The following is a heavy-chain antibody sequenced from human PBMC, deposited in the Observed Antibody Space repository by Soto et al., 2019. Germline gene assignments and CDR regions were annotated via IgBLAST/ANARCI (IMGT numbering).Heavy chain of an antibody. V-gene: IGHV3-30*04. CDR2: ISDDASNK. J-gene: IGHJ4*02. Sequence: QVRLVESGGGLVQPGRSLRLSCEASGFTFRNYAMHWVRQAPGKGLELVAIISDDASNKYYGESVKGRFTISRDNSKNTVFLQISSLRVDDTAVYYCARDLSRGTTMIGREIHYGGQGTPVTVSP. CDR3: ARDLSRGTTMIGREIHY. D-gene: IGHD3-22*01. CDR1: GFTFRNYA.